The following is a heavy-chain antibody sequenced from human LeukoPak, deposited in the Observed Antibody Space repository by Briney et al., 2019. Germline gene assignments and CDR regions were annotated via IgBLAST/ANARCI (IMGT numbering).Heavy chain of an antibody. CDR1: GFTFSSYS. V-gene: IGHV3-21*01. D-gene: IGHD3-22*01. CDR2: ISSSSSYI. CDR3: ARQKSPIYYDSSGYSFAFDI. Sequence: GGSLRLSCAASGFTFSSYSMNWVRQAPGKGLEWVSSISSSSSYIYYADSVKGRFTISRDNAKNSLYLQMDSLRAEDTAVYYCARQKSPIYYDSSGYSFAFDIWGQGTMVTVSS. J-gene: IGHJ3*02.